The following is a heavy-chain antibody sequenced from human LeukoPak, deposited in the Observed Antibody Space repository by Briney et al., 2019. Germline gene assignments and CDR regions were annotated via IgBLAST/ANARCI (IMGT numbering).Heavy chain of an antibody. CDR1: GFTFSSYA. V-gene: IGHV3-23*01. D-gene: IGHD2-15*01. Sequence: GGSLRLSCAASGFTFSSYAMSWVRQAPRKGLEWVSAISGSGGSTYYADSVKGRFTISRDNSKNTLYLQMNSLRAEDTAVYYCAKDREGVVVAATLVYWGQGTLVTVSS. CDR3: AKDREGVVVAATLVY. J-gene: IGHJ4*02. CDR2: ISGSGGST.